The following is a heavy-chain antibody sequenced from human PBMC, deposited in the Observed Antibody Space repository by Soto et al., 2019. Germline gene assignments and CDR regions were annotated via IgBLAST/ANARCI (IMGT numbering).Heavy chain of an antibody. V-gene: IGHV1-46*03. CDR3: ARVSARGSYLNL. J-gene: IGHJ3*01. Sequence: ASVKVSCKASGYTFTSYYMHWVRQAPGQGLEWMGIINPSGGSTSCAQKFQGRVTMTRDTSTSTVYMELSSPRSEDTAVYYCARVSARGSYLNLWGQGTMVTVSS. CDR2: INPSGGST. D-gene: IGHD3-16*02. CDR1: GYTFTSYY.